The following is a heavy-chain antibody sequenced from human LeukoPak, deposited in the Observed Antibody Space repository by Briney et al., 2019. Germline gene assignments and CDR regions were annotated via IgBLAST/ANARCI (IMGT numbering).Heavy chain of an antibody. CDR1: GGSTSSYY. V-gene: IGHV4-59*01. D-gene: IGHD3-10*01. CDR3: ARDSASSQYNWFDP. CDR2: IYYSGST. J-gene: IGHJ5*02. Sequence: SETLSLTCTVSGGSTSSYYWSWIRQPPGKGLEWIGYIYYSGSTNYNPSLKSRVTISVDTSKNQFSLKLSSVTAADTAVYYCARDSASSQYNWFDPWGQGTLVTVFS.